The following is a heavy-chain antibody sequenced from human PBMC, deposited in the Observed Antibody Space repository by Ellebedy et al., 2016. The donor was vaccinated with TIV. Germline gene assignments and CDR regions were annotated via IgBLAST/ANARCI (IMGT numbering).Heavy chain of an antibody. CDR1: GYIFTSYG. J-gene: IGHJ5*02. D-gene: IGHD3-10*01. V-gene: IGHV1-18*04. CDR2: ISAYNGNT. Sequence: AASVKVSCKASGYIFTSYGISWVRQAPGQGLEWMGWISAYNGNTNYAQKLQGRVTMTTDTSTSTAYMELRSLRSDDTAVYYCARDPLVREYNWFDPWGQGTLVTVSS. CDR3: ARDPLVREYNWFDP.